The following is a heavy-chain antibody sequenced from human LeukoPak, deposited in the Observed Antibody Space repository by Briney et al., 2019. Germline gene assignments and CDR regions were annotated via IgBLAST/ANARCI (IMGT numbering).Heavy chain of an antibody. D-gene: IGHD4-11*01. CDR3: ARAQTN. Sequence: GGSLRLSCAASGFTFSSNPMNWVRQAPGKGLEWVSYISSGSTTIYYADSVKGRFTNSRDNAKSSLYLQMNSLRAEDTAVYYCARAQTNWGQGTLVTVSS. CDR2: ISSGSTTI. J-gene: IGHJ4*02. CDR1: GFTFSSNP. V-gene: IGHV3-48*01.